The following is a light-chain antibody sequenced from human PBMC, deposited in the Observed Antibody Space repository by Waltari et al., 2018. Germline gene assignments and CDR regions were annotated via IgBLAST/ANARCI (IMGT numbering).Light chain of an antibody. CDR3: CSYAGRYTPYV. J-gene: IGLJ1*01. CDR2: DVI. CDR1: SSDIGDYNS. Sequence: QSALTQPRSVSGSPGQSVTFSCTGTSSDIGDYNSVSWYQQHPGKAPKLMIYDVIKRPSGVPDRFSGSKSVNTASLTISGLQAEDEADSYCCSYAGRYTPYVFGTGTKVTVL. V-gene: IGLV2-11*01.